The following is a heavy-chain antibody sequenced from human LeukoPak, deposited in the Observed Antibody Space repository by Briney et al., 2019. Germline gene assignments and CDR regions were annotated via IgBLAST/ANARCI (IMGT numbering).Heavy chain of an antibody. Sequence: SETLSLTCAVYGGSFSGYYWSWIRQPPGKGLEWIGEINHSGSTNYNPSLKSRVTISVDTSKNRFSLKLSSVTAADTAVFYCARGPSIQLWSDPYYYYGMDVWGQGTTVTVSS. J-gene: IGHJ6*02. V-gene: IGHV4-34*01. D-gene: IGHD5-18*01. CDR3: ARGPSIQLWSDPYYYYGMDV. CDR2: INHSGST. CDR1: GGSFSGYY.